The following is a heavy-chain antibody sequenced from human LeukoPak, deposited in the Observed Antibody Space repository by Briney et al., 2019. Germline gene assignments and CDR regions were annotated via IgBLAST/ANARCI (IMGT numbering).Heavy chain of an antibody. CDR3: ARTPFSSSWFDP. Sequence: GGSLRPSCAASGFTFSDYYMSWIRQAPGKGLEWVSYISSSGSTIYYADSVKGRFTISRDNAKNSLYLQMNSLRAEDTAVYYCARTPFSSSWFDPWGQGTLVTVSS. J-gene: IGHJ5*02. V-gene: IGHV3-11*01. D-gene: IGHD6-6*01. CDR1: GFTFSDYY. CDR2: ISSSGSTI.